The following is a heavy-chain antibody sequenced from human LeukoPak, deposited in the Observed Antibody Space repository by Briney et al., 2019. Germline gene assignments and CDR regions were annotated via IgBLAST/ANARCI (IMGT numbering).Heavy chain of an antibody. V-gene: IGHV3-30*03. D-gene: IGHD3-22*01. J-gene: IGHJ3*02. CDR2: ISYAGNDQ. Sequence: GGSLRLSCAASGFTFSSYAMHWVRQAPGKGLEWVSFISYAGNDQYYADSAKGRFTISRDNSKNTLYLQMHSPKTEDTAVYYCARSTFDYYDSTSMNAFDIWGQGTMVTVSA. CDR1: GFTFSSYA. CDR3: ARSTFDYYDSTSMNAFDI.